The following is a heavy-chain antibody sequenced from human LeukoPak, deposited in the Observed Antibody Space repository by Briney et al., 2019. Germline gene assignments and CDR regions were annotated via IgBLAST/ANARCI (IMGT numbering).Heavy chain of an antibody. D-gene: IGHD4-11*01. CDR3: ARGLTTVTTRYYYMDV. J-gene: IGHJ6*03. CDR2: VHPNSGNT. CDR1: GYPFTTWE. Sequence: ASVKVSCKTSGYPFTTWEINWVRQAAGQGLEWMGWVHPNSGNTAYAQKFQGRVTITTDESTSTAYMELSSLRSEDTAVYYCARGLTTVTTRYYYMDVWGKGTTVTVSS. V-gene: IGHV1-8*01.